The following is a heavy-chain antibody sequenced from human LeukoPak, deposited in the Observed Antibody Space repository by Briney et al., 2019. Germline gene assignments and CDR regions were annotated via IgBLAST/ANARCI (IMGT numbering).Heavy chain of an antibody. CDR2: ISSSSSYI. V-gene: IGHV3-21*01. D-gene: IGHD2-2*01. J-gene: IGHJ4*02. Sequence: PGGSLRLSCAASGFTFSSYSMNWVRQAPGKGLEWVSSISSSSSYIYYADSVKGRFTISRDNAKNSLYLQMNSLRAEDTAAYYCARYVVVPAGNFDYWGQGTLVTVSS. CDR3: ARYVVVPAGNFDY. CDR1: GFTFSSYS.